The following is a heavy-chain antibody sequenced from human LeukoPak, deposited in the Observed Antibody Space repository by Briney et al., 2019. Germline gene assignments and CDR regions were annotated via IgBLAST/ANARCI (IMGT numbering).Heavy chain of an antibody. D-gene: IGHD6-6*01. J-gene: IGHJ6*02. V-gene: IGHV4-59*12. Sequence: PSETLSLTCTVSGGSISSYYWSWIRQPPGKGLEWIGYIYYSGSTNYNPSLKSRVTMSVDTSKNQFSLRVSSVTAADTAVYYCARSSRSSGYGMDVWGQGTTVTVSS. CDR3: ARSSRSSGYGMDV. CDR1: GGSISSYY. CDR2: IYYSGST.